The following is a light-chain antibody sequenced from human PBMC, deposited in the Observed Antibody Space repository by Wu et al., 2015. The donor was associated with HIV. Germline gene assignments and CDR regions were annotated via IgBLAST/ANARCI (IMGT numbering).Light chain of an antibody. J-gene: IGKJ5*01. CDR2: DTS. Sequence: EIVLTQFPVTLSVSPGERATLSCRANQILGTFLAWYQQKPGQSPRLLIYDTSTRATGIPARFSASASGTDFTLTISSLEPEDSAIYYCQQLSNWPPISFGRDTT. CDR3: QQLSNWPPIS. V-gene: IGKV3-11*01. CDR1: QILGTF.